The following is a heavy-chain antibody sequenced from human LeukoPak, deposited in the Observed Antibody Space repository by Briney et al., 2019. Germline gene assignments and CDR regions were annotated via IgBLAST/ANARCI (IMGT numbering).Heavy chain of an antibody. V-gene: IGHV3-30-3*01. CDR3: ARDRAVATPLTYYYYYGMDV. Sequence: GRSLRLSCAASGFTFSSYAMHWVRQAPGKGLEWVAGISYDGSNKYYADSVKGRFTISRDNSKNTLYLQMNSLRAEDTAVYYCARDRAVATPLTYYYYYGMDVWGQGTTVAVSS. D-gene: IGHD5-12*01. CDR2: ISYDGSNK. J-gene: IGHJ6*02. CDR1: GFTFSSYA.